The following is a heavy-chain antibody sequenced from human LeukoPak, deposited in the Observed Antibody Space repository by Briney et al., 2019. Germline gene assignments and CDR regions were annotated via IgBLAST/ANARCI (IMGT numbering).Heavy chain of an antibody. Sequence: ASVKVSCKASGGTFSSYAISWVRQAPGQGLEWMGRIIPILGIANYAQKFQGRVTITADKSTSTAYMELSSLRSEDTAVYYCASGDLYVWGSQGDYWGQGTLVTVSS. V-gene: IGHV1-69*04. D-gene: IGHD3-16*01. CDR2: IIPILGIA. J-gene: IGHJ4*02. CDR1: GGTFSSYA. CDR3: ASGDLYVWGSQGDY.